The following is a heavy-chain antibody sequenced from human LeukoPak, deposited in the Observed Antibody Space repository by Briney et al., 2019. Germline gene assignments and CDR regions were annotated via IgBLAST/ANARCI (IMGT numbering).Heavy chain of an antibody. V-gene: IGHV3-21*01. CDR1: GFTFSSYS. D-gene: IGHD2-21*01. CDR3: ARDCGYYYYYGMDA. CDR2: ISSSSSYI. J-gene: IGHJ6*02. Sequence: SGGSLRLSYAASGFTFSSYSMNWVRQAPGKGLEWVSSISSSSSYIYYADSVKGRFTISRDNAKNSLYLQMNSLRAEDTAVYYCARDCGYYYYYGMDAWGQGTTVTVSS.